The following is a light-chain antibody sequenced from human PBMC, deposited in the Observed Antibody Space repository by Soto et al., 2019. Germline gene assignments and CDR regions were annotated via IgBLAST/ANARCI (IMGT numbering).Light chain of an antibody. CDR1: SSDVGGYDF. V-gene: IGLV2-14*03. CDR2: AVS. CDR3: NSYTHSHGVV. Sequence: QSALTQPASVSGSPGQSITISCTGTSSDVGGYDFVSWYQQYPGKAPKLMIYAVSDRPSGVSNRFSGSKSGNTASLTISGRQAQDEADYFCNSYTHSHGVVFGGGTKLTVL. J-gene: IGLJ2*01.